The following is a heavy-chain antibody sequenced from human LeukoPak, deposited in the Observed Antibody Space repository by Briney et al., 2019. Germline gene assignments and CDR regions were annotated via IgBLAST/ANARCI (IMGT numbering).Heavy chain of an antibody. CDR3: ASVTGYYGSGSLDAFDI. J-gene: IGHJ3*02. V-gene: IGHV1-18*04. CDR1: GYTFTSYG. D-gene: IGHD3-10*01. Sequence: ASVKVSCKASGYTFTSYGISWVRQAPGQGLEWMGWISAYNGNTNYAQKLQGRVTMTTDTSTSTAYMELRSLGSGDTAVYYCASVTGYYGSGSLDAFDIWGQGTMVTVSS. CDR2: ISAYNGNT.